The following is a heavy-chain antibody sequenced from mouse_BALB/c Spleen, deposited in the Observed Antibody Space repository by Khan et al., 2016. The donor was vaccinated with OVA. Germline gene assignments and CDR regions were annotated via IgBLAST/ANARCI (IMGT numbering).Heavy chain of an antibody. CDR1: GYSITSGYG. Sequence: VQLKQSGPGLVKPSQSLSLTCTVTGYSITSGYGWNWIRQFPGNKLEWMGYISYSGSTNYNPSHKSRISITRDTSKNQFFLQLNSVTTEDTATYYCARTARIKYWGQGTTLTVSS. V-gene: IGHV3-2*02. D-gene: IGHD1-2*01. CDR2: ISYSGST. J-gene: IGHJ2*01. CDR3: ARTARIKY.